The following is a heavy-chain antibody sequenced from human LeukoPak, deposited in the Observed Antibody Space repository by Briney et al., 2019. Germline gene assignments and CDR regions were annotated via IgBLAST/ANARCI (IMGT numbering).Heavy chain of an antibody. Sequence: NPGGSLRLSCAASGFTVSSNYMSWIRQPPGKGLEWIGEINHSGSTNYNPSLKSRVTISVDTSKNQFSLKLSSVTAADTAVYYCASRYDYVWGSYRYGFDYWGQGTLVTVSS. V-gene: IGHV4-34*08. J-gene: IGHJ4*02. D-gene: IGHD3-16*02. CDR1: GFTVSSNY. CDR2: INHSGST. CDR3: ASRYDYVWGSYRYGFDY.